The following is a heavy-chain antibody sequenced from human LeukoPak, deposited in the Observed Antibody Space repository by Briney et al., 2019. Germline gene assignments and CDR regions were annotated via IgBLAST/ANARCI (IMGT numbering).Heavy chain of an antibody. D-gene: IGHD2-2*01. CDR1: GYTLTELS. CDR2: FDPEDGET. CDR3: ATFREDIVVVPAATPY. V-gene: IGHV1-24*01. Sequence: ASVKVSCKVSGYTLTELSMHWVRQAPGKGLEWMGGFDPEDGETIYAQKFQGRVTMTEDTSTDTAYMELSSLRSEDTAVYYCATFREDIVVVPAATPYWGQGTLVTVSS. J-gene: IGHJ4*02.